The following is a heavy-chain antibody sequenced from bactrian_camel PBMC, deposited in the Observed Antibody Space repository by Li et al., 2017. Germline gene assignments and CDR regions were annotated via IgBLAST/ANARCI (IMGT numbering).Heavy chain of an antibody. Sequence: VQLVESGGGSVQAGGSLRLSCAASGYTVSIYCMGWFRQAPGKGLEWVAVITGGGGATYYRDSVKGRFAISRDNAQNIVYLQANSLNPEDTAMYYCVSLEAGYNWHKCWGPGTQVTVS. CDR1: GYTVSIYC. D-gene: IGHD8*01. V-gene: IGHV3S40*01. CDR2: ITGGGGAT. CDR3: VSLEAGYNWHKC. J-gene: IGHJ4*01.